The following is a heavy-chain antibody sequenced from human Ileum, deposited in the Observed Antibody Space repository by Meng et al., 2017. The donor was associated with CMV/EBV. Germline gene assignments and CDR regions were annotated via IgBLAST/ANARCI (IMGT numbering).Heavy chain of an antibody. CDR3: ARRLYKGYSGYKY. J-gene: IGHJ4*02. CDR2: INPNSGGT. D-gene: IGHD5-12*01. CDR1: GYTFNVYY. Sequence: KASGYTFNVYYMHWVRQAPGQGLEWMGWINPNSGGTNYAQKFQGRVTMTRDTSISTAYMELSRLRSDDTAVYYCARRLYKGYSGYKYWGQGTLVTVSS. V-gene: IGHV1-2*02.